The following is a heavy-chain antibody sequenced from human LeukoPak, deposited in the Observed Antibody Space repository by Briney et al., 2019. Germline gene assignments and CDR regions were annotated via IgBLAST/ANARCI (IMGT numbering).Heavy chain of an antibody. Sequence: SETLSLTCAVSGGSISSGGYSWSWIRQPPGKGLEWIGYIYHSGSTYYNPSLKSRVTISVDRSKNQFSLKLSSVTAADTAVYYCARDRIAARPGGGSWRGYYYYGMDVWGQGTTVTVSS. J-gene: IGHJ6*02. V-gene: IGHV4-30-2*01. D-gene: IGHD6-6*01. CDR3: ARDRIAARPGGGSWRGYYYYGMDV. CDR2: IYHSGST. CDR1: GGSISSGGYS.